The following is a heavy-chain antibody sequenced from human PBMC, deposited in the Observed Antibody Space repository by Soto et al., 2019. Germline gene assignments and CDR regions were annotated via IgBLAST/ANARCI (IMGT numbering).Heavy chain of an antibody. CDR1: GGSISSYY. Sequence: QVQLQESGPGLVKPSETLSLTCTVSGGSISSYYWSWIRQPPVKGLEWIGYIYYSGSTNYNPSLKSRVTISVDTAKNQFPLKLSSVTAADTAVYYCARADTAMDYNWFDPWGQGTLVTVSS. D-gene: IGHD5-18*01. V-gene: IGHV4-59*01. CDR2: IYYSGST. CDR3: ARADTAMDYNWFDP. J-gene: IGHJ5*02.